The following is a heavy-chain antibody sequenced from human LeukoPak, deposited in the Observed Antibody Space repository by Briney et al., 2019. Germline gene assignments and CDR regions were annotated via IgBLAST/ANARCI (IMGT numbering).Heavy chain of an antibody. CDR3: ARGGYSGYDWVDY. J-gene: IGHJ4*02. V-gene: IGHV3-11*05. CDR2: ISSSSSYT. Sequence: RTGGSLRLSCAASGFSFPSYAMSWVRQAPGKGLEWVSYISSSSSYTNYADSVKGGFTISRDNAKNSLYLQMNSLRAEDTAVYYCARGGYSGYDWVDYWGQGTLVTVSS. CDR1: GFSFPSYA. D-gene: IGHD5-12*01.